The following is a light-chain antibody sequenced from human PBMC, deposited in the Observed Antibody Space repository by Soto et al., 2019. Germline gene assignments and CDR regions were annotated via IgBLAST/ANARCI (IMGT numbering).Light chain of an antibody. CDR3: APCDNSLNGLYV. V-gene: IGLV1-44*01. Sequence: QGLGTLPRWASGTCGQRLAIYCSGSISNIGSHPVNWYQQLPGTAPKLLLYGDNQRPSGVPDRFSGSKSATSASLAISGLQSEDEAHYYCAPCDNSLNGLYVFGTGTKVTVL. CDR2: GDN. CDR1: ISNIGSHP. J-gene: IGLJ1*01.